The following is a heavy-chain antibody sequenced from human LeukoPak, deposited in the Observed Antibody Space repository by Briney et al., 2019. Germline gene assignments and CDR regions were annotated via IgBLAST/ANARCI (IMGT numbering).Heavy chain of an antibody. J-gene: IGHJ4*02. CDR1: GFTFSGYE. V-gene: IGHV3-48*03. CDR2: ISSSGSAI. Sequence: PGGSLRLSCAASGFTFSGYEMNWVRQAPGKGLEWVSYISSSGSAIYYADSVKGRFTISRDNAKSSLYLQMNSLRAEDTAIYYCARDRGFDDDYVPFDYWGQGTRVTVSS. CDR3: ARDRGFDDDYVPFDY. D-gene: IGHD5-12*01.